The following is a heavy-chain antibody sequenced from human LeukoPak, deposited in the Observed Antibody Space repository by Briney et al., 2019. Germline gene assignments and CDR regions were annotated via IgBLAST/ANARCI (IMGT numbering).Heavy chain of an antibody. CDR1: GGSLRNYH. CDR3: VRGHSTIFGAVVILGKVRP. J-gene: IGHJ5*02. V-gene: IGHV4-34*01. Sequence: SETLSLTCAVYGGSLRNYHWSLIRQPPGKGLEWIGEINHSGSTNYNPSLKSRVTMSVDTSNNQFSVKLSSVTAADTAVFYCVRGHSTIFGAVVILGKVRPWGQGTLVNVSS. D-gene: IGHD3-3*01. CDR2: INHSGST.